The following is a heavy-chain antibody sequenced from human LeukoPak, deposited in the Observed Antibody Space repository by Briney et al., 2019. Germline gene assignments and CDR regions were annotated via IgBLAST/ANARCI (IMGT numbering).Heavy chain of an antibody. D-gene: IGHD2-15*01. V-gene: IGHV1-18*01. CDR3: ARAYCSDGSCLLDY. J-gene: IGHJ4*02. Sequence: ASVKVSCKASGYTFTSYGISWVRQAPGQGLEWMGWISGYNGNTNYAQKLQDRVTMTTDTSTGTVYMELRSLRSDDTAVYYCARAYCSDGSCLLDYWGQGTQVTVSS. CDR1: GYTFTSYG. CDR2: ISGYNGNT.